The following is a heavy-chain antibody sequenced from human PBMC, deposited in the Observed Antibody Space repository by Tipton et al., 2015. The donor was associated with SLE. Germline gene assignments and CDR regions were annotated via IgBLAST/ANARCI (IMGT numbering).Heavy chain of an antibody. V-gene: IGHV4-39*07. Sequence: TLSLTCTVSGGSISSSSYYWGWIRQPPGKGLEWIGCIYYSGSTYYNPSLKSRVTISVDTSKNQFSLKLSSVTAADTAVYYCARDQWVRSRRAGWYFDLWCRGTLVTVYS. D-gene: IGHD6-13*01. J-gene: IGHJ2*01. CDR2: IYYSGST. CDR3: ARDQWVRSRRAGWYFDL. CDR1: GGSISSSSYY.